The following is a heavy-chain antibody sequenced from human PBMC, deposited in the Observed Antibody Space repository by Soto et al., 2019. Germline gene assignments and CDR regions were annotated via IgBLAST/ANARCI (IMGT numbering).Heavy chain of an antibody. V-gene: IGHV3-13*04. Sequence: RLSCESSGFTFSKFDMHCVRQPTGKGLEWVSTIGISGDTYYAVSVKGRFTISRDNAKNSLSLQMNSLRAGDTALYFCARGQEVGAHFFDSWGQGTQVTVSS. J-gene: IGHJ4*02. CDR3: ARGQEVGAHFFDS. CDR2: IGISGDT. CDR1: GFTFSKFD. D-gene: IGHD2-15*01.